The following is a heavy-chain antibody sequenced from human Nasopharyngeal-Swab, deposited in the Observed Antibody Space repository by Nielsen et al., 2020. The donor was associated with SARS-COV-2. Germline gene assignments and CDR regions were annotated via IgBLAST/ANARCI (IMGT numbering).Heavy chain of an antibody. Sequence: GGFLRLSCAASGFTFSSYEMNWVRQAPGKGLEWVSYISSSGSTIYYADSVKGRFTISRDNAKNSLYLQMNSLRAEDTAVYYCARVGRDGYNWHYGMDVWGQGTTVTVSS. CDR2: ISSSGSTI. CDR3: ARVGRDGYNWHYGMDV. J-gene: IGHJ6*02. V-gene: IGHV3-48*03. CDR1: GFTFSSYE. D-gene: IGHD5-24*01.